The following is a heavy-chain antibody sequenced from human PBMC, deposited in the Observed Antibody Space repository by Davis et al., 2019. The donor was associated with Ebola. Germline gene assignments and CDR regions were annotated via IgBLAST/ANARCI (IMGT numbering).Heavy chain of an antibody. Sequence: AASVKVSCKASGYTFTTYDIHWVRQATGQGLEWMGCMNPNSENTGYAQKFQGRVTMTRSTSISTAYMELSSLRSEDTAVYYCARGGYFDWLTRWHYYGMDVWGQGTTVTVSS. CDR1: GYTFTTYD. J-gene: IGHJ6*02. CDR3: ARGGYFDWLTRWHYYGMDV. D-gene: IGHD3-9*01. V-gene: IGHV1-8*01. CDR2: MNPNSENT.